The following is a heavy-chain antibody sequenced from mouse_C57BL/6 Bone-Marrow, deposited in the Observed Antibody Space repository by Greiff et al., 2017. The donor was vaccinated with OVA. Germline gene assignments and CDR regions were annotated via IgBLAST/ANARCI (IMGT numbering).Heavy chain of an antibody. J-gene: IGHJ4*01. D-gene: IGHD4-1*01. CDR3: AKANLYYYAMDY. CDR1: GYTFTSYW. V-gene: IGHV1-69*01. CDR2: IDPSDSYP. Sequence: VQLQQPGAELVMPGASVKLSCKASGYTFTSYWMHWVKQRPGQGLEWIGEIDPSDSYPNYNQKFKGKSTLTVYKSSSTAYMQLSSLTSEDSAVYYCAKANLYYYAMDYWGQGTSVTGSS.